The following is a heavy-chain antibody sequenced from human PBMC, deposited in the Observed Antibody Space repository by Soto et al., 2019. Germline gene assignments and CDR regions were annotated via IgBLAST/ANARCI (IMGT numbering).Heavy chain of an antibody. D-gene: IGHD7-27*01. CDR3: TRANWYSEY. CDR1: GGSISNHY. Sequence: QVQLQESGPGLVKPSETLSLTCSVSGGSISNHYWSWIRQPPGKGLEWIGYIYYNGNTNYNPSLKSRVTGSVDTSRNQISLTLTTVTAADTAVYYCTRANWYSEYWGQGTLVTVSS. CDR2: IYYNGNT. J-gene: IGHJ4*02. V-gene: IGHV4-59*11.